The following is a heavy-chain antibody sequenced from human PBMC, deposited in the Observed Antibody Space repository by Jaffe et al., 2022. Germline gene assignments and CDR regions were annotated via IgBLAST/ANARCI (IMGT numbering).Heavy chain of an antibody. CDR3: ARDGYYGPPGGYYYYYMDV. CDR1: GFTVSSNY. D-gene: IGHD3-10*01. J-gene: IGHJ6*03. Sequence: EVQLVETGGGLIQPGGSLRLSCAASGFTVSSNYMSWVRQAPGKGLEWVSVIYSGGSTYYADSVKGRFTISRDNSKNTLYLQMNSLRAEDTAVYYCARDGYYGPPGGYYYYYMDVWGKGTTVTVSS. V-gene: IGHV3-53*02. CDR2: IYSGGST.